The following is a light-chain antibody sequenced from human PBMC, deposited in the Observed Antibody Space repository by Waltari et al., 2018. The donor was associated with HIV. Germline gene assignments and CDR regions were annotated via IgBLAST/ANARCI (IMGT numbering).Light chain of an antibody. CDR2: EVS. Sequence: QSALTQPPSASGSLGQSVTISCTGSSSDIGAYDSVSWFQQHPNNAPKLLLYEVSKRPSGVPDRFPGSRSGETAFLSVSGLQPDDTAGYFCSSYGDNIRVLFGGGTNLTVL. CDR1: SSDIGAYDS. J-gene: IGLJ2*01. V-gene: IGLV2-8*01. CDR3: SSYGDNIRVL.